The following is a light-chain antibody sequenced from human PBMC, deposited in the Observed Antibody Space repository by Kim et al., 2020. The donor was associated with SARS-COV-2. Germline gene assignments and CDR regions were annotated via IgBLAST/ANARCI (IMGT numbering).Light chain of an antibody. CDR3: QQANSFPFT. Sequence: ASVGDRVTIPCRASQDISSWLACYQQKPGKAPKLLIYIASSLQSGVPSRFSGSGSGTDFTLTISSLQPEDFATYYCQQANSFPFTFGPGTKVDIK. CDR1: QDISSW. J-gene: IGKJ3*01. V-gene: IGKV1-12*02. CDR2: IAS.